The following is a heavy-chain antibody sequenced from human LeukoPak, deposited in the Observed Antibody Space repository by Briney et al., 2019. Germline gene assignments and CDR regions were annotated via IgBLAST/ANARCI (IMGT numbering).Heavy chain of an antibody. Sequence: PGGCLRLSCAASGFTFSSYSMNWVRQAPGKGLEWVSSISSSSSYIYYADSVKGRFTISRDNAKNSLYLQMNSLRAEDTAVYYCASAYSSSWYPFDYWGQGTLVTVSS. CDR1: GFTFSSYS. CDR2: ISSSSSYI. V-gene: IGHV3-21*01. J-gene: IGHJ4*02. D-gene: IGHD6-13*01. CDR3: ASAYSSSWYPFDY.